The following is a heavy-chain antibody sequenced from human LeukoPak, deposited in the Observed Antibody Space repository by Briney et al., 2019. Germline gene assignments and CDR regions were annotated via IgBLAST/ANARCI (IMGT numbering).Heavy chain of an antibody. V-gene: IGHV3-33*01. Sequence: GGSLRLSCAASGFTFSSYGMHWVRQAPGKGLEWVAVIWYDGSNKYYADSVKGRFTISRDNSKNTLYLQMNSLRAEDTAVYYCARDRSGWYVRSTYYYYGMDVWGQGTTVTVSS. CDR3: ARDRSGWYVRSTYYYYGMDV. J-gene: IGHJ6*02. CDR2: IWYDGSNK. CDR1: GFTFSSYG. D-gene: IGHD6-19*01.